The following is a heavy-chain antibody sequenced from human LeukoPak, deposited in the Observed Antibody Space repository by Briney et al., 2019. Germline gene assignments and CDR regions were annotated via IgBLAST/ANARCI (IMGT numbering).Heavy chain of an antibody. V-gene: IGHV1-69-2*01. Sequence: ASVKVSCKVSGYTFTDYYMHWVQQAPGKGLEWMGLVDPEDGETIYAERFQGRVTITADTSTDTAYMELSSLRSEDTAVYYCATGMASSGWGLVDWGQGTLVTVSS. CDR1: GYTFTDYY. CDR2: VDPEDGET. D-gene: IGHD6-19*01. CDR3: ATGMASSGWGLVD. J-gene: IGHJ4*02.